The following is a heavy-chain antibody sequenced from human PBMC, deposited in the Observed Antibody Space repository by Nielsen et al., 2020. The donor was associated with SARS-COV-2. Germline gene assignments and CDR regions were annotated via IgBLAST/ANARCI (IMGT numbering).Heavy chain of an antibody. J-gene: IGHJ4*02. V-gene: IGHV3-33*04. CDR3: TRDPPDSGWALDY. Sequence: LKISCAASGFTFSNFAMNWVRQAPGKGLEWVAMIWRGGNYKFYPDSVRGRFTISRDDSKNLVSLQMESLRVEDTALYYCTRDPPDSGWALDYWGQGIPVTVSS. CDR1: GFTFSNFA. CDR2: IWRGGNYK. D-gene: IGHD6-19*01.